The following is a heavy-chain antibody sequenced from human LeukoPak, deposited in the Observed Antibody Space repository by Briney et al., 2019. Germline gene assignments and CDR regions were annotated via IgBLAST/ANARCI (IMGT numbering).Heavy chain of an antibody. CDR1: GFTFSSYT. V-gene: IGHV3-23*01. CDR3: AKWTTFILAFDY. Sequence: GGSLRLSCAASGFTFSSYTTSWVRQAPGKGLEWVSAISGSGGSTYYADSVKGRFTISRDNSKNTLYLQMNSLRAEDTAVYYCAKWTTFILAFDYWGQGTLVTVSS. CDR2: ISGSGGST. D-gene: IGHD3-16*01. J-gene: IGHJ4*02.